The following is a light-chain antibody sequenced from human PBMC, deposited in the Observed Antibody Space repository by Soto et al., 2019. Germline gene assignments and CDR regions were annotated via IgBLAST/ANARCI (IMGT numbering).Light chain of an antibody. CDR2: EVT. J-gene: IGLJ1*01. CDR1: SSDVGSYNL. Sequence: QSVLTQPASVSGSPGQSITISCTGTSSDVGSYNLVSWYQHHPGTAHKLIIYEVTKRPSGVSNRFSASKSGNTASLTISGLQAEDDADYYCCSYAPTRNSYVFGSGTKVTVL. CDR3: CSYAPTRNSYV. V-gene: IGLV2-23*02.